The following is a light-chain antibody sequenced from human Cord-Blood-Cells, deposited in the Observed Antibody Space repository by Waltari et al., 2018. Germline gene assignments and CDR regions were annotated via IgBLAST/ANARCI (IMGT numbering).Light chain of an antibody. V-gene: IGLV2-14*01. CDR3: SSYTSSSKWV. CDR2: EVS. Sequence: QSALTPPASVSGSPGQSITISCTGTSNDVGGYHYVSWYHQHPGKAPKLMLYEVSNRTSGVSNRFAGSKSGNTAAVTISGLQAEDEADYYCSSYTSSSKWVFGGGTKLTVL. CDR1: SNDVGGYHY. J-gene: IGLJ3*02.